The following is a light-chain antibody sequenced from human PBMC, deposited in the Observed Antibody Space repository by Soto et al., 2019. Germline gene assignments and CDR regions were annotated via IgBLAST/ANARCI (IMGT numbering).Light chain of an antibody. CDR3: SSSEGTNMFVL. Sequence: QSALTQPPSASGSPGQSVTISCTGTSSDIGGYNSVSWYQQHPGKAPKLMIYEVNKRPLGVPERFSGSKSGNTASLTVSGLQADDEAAYYCSSSEGTNMFVLFGGGTKLTVL. V-gene: IGLV2-8*01. CDR2: EVN. CDR1: SSDIGGYNS. J-gene: IGLJ3*02.